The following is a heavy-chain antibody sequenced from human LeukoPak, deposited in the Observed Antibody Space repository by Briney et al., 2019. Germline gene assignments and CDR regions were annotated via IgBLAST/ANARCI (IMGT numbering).Heavy chain of an antibody. D-gene: IGHD6-13*01. J-gene: IGHJ4*02. Sequence: PSETLSLTCTVSGGSISSYYWSWIRQPPGKGLEWIGYIYTSGSTNYNPSLKRRVTISVDTSKNQFSLKLSSVTAADTAVYYCARLIAAAGTVDSYYFDYWGQGTLVTVSS. CDR3: ARLIAAAGTVDSYYFDY. CDR1: GGSISSYY. CDR2: IYTSGST. V-gene: IGHV4-4*09.